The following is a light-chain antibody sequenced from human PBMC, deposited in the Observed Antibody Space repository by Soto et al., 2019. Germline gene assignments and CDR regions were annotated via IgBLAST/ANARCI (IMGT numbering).Light chain of an antibody. CDR2: DAS. CDR3: QHRVNWPLT. Sequence: EIVLTQSPATLSLSPGERATLSCRTSQSVNIYLAWYQQKPGQAPRLLIYDASNRATGIPARFSGSGSGTDFTLTITSLEPADFAVYYCQHRVNWPLTFGQGTKVEIK. CDR1: QSVNIY. V-gene: IGKV3-11*01. J-gene: IGKJ1*01.